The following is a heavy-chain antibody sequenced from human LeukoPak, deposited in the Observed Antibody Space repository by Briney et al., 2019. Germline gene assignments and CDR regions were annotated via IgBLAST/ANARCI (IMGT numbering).Heavy chain of an antibody. J-gene: IGHJ6*02. V-gene: IGHV1-69*13. Sequence: SVKVSCKASGYTFTSYGISWVRQAPGQGLEWMGGIIPIFGTANYAQKFQGRVTITADESTSTAYMELSSLRSEDTAAYYCAINELLTPPYYYGMDVWGQGTTVTVSS. CDR2: IIPIFGTA. D-gene: IGHD3-10*01. CDR3: AINELLTPPYYYGMDV. CDR1: GYTFTSYG.